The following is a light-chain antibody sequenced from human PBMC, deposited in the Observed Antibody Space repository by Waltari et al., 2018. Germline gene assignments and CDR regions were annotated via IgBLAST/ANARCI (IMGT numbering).Light chain of an antibody. Sequence: VMTQSPAILSVSPGDSVTLSCRASPRLTSNLAWYQQKPGQPPRLLIFGASTRATGVSDRFSGSGTTTQFSLTISSLQPEDFAIYFCQQYNRWPSTFGQGTRLEIK. CDR3: QQYNRWPST. V-gene: IGKV3-15*01. J-gene: IGKJ5*01. CDR1: PRLTSN. CDR2: GAS.